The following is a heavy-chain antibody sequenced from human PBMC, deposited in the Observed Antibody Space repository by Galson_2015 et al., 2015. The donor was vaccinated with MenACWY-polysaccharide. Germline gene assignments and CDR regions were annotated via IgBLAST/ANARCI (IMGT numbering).Heavy chain of an antibody. Sequence: SLRLSCAASGFTFSTYWMNWVRQAPGKGLEWVAVIQYDAVYKQYLDSVKGRFSVSRDNSKSTLYLEMNNLRAEDTALYYCAREGSRIVFHAFDIWGQGTMVTVSS. D-gene: IGHD2-2*01. V-gene: IGHV3-33*08. CDR1: GFTFSTYW. CDR2: IQYDAVYK. CDR3: AREGSRIVFHAFDI. J-gene: IGHJ3*02.